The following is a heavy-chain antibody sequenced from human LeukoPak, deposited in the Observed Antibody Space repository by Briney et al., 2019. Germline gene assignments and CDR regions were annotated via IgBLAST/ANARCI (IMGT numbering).Heavy chain of an antibody. J-gene: IGHJ4*02. Sequence: GGSLRLSCAASGFTFDDYAMHWVRQAPGKGLEWVSGISWNSGSIGYADSVKGRFTISRDNAKNSLYLQMNSLRAEDTALYYCAKDIGGSWRRVDYWGQGTLVTVSS. V-gene: IGHV3-9*01. D-gene: IGHD6-13*01. CDR3: AKDIGGSWRRVDY. CDR1: GFTFDDYA. CDR2: ISWNSGSI.